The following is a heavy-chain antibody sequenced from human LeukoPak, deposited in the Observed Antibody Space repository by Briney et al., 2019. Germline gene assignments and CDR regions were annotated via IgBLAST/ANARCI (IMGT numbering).Heavy chain of an antibody. CDR2: IYYSGST. CDR1: GGSISSYY. D-gene: IGHD2-8*01. V-gene: IGHV4-59*01. Sequence: PSETLSLTCTVSGGSISSYYWSWIRQPPGKGLEWIGYIYYSGSTNYNPSLKSRVTISVDTSKNQFSLKLSSVTAADTAVYYCARGRGYCTNGVCSKVPFDYWGQGTLVTASS. J-gene: IGHJ4*02. CDR3: ARGRGYCTNGVCSKVPFDY.